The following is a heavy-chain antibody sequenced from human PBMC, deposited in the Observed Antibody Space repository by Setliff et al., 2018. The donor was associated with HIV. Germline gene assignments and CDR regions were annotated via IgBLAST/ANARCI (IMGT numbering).Heavy chain of an antibody. D-gene: IGHD2-15*01. CDR1: GFIFSSYE. V-gene: IGHV3-48*03. J-gene: IGHJ6*02. CDR3: ARDCSGGSCYSDNGLDV. Sequence: PGGSLRLSCATSGFIFSSYEMNWVRQAPGKGLEWISFIGGHGSIIHYADSVKGRFTISRDNAKNSVYLQMHSLRAEDTAVYYCARDCSGGSCYSDNGLDVWGQGTTVTVSS. CDR2: IGGHGSII.